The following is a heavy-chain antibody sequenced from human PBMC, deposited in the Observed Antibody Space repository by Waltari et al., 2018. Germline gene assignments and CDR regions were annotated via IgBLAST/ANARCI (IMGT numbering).Heavy chain of an antibody. CDR1: GFTFSNAW. Sequence: EVQLVESGGGLVKPGGYLRLSCAASGFTFSNAWLSWVRQAPRMGLEWAGRIKSKTDGGTTDYAAPVKGRFTISRDDSKNTLYLQMNSLKTEDTAVYYCTTEAYCSSTSCYRGYYYYMDVWGKGTTVTVSS. CDR2: IKSKTDGGTT. D-gene: IGHD2-2*01. CDR3: TTEAYCSSTSCYRGYYYYMDV. J-gene: IGHJ6*03. V-gene: IGHV3-15*01.